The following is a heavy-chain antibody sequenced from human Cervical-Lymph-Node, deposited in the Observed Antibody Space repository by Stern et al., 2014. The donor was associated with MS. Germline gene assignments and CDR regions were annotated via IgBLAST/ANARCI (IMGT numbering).Heavy chain of an antibody. V-gene: IGHV3-53*01. J-gene: IGHJ4*02. CDR3: ARDTSSPERSDW. D-gene: IGHD1-1*01. CDR2: ITNFGTT. Sequence: VQLVQSGGGVIQPGGSLRLSCTASGFTVSREYMTWVRQAPGKGLEWVSLITNFGTTFYTDSVKGRFTISRDDSKNTVYLHMTSLRAEDTAMYYCARDTSSPERSDWWGQGTLVTVSS. CDR1: GFTVSREY.